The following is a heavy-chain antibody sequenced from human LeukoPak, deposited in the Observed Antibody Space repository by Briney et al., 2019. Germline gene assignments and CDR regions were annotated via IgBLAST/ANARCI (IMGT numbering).Heavy chain of an antibody. CDR1: GFTFSSSW. V-gene: IGHV3-7*03. CDR2: IKEDGSEK. D-gene: IGHD3-16*01. CDR3: AKDRLRFSY. J-gene: IGHJ4*02. Sequence: GGSLRLSCAASGFTFSSSWMSWVRQAPGKGLEWVANIKEDGSEKYYVDSVKGRFTISRDNAKNSLSLQMSSLRAEDTAVYYCAKDRLRFSYWSQGTLVTVSS.